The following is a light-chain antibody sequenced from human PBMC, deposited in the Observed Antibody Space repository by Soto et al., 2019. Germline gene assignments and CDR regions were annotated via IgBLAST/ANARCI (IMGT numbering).Light chain of an antibody. J-gene: IGLJ1*01. CDR3: SSYTSTSTLDV. CDR2: GVS. Sequence: QSALTQPASVSGSPGQSITISCTGTSSDIGGYNYVSWYQQLPGKVPKLIIYGVSNRPSGVSDRFSGSKSGNAASLTISGLQAEDEADYYCSSYTSTSTLDVFGTGTKLTVL. V-gene: IGLV2-14*03. CDR1: SSDIGGYNY.